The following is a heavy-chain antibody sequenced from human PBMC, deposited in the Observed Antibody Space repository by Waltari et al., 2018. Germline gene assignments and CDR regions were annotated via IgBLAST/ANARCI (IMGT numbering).Heavy chain of an antibody. CDR2: ISGSGGST. CDR3: AKITVVVVAATPGAHFDY. Sequence: EVQLVESGGGLVQPGGSLRLSCAASGFTFSSYAMSWVRPAPGKGLEWVSAISGSGGSTYYADSVKGRFTISRDNSKNTLYLQMNSLRAEDTAVYYCAKITVVVVAATPGAHFDYWGQGTLVTVSS. D-gene: IGHD2-15*01. V-gene: IGHV3-23*04. J-gene: IGHJ4*02. CDR1: GFTFSSYA.